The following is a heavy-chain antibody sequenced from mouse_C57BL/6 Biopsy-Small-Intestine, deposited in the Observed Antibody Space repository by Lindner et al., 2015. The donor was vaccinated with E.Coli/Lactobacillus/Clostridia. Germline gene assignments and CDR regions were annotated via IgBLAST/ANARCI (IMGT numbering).Heavy chain of an antibody. D-gene: IGHD1-1*01. Sequence: VQLQESGAELMKPGASVKLSCKATGYTFTGYWIEWVKQRPGHGLEWIGEILPGSGSTNCNEKFKGKATFTADTSSNTAYMQLSSLTTEDSAIYYCARHYYGSSYFAYWGQGTLVTVSA. CDR2: ILPGSGST. CDR1: GYTFTGYW. V-gene: IGHV1-9*01. J-gene: IGHJ3*01. CDR3: ARHYYGSSYFAY.